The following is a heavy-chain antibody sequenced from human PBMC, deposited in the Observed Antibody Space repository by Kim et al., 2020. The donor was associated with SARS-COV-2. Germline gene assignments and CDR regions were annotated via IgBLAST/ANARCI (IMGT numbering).Heavy chain of an antibody. CDR1: GGSISSSNW. CDR3: ARDKPVTYDFWSGSPADNWFDP. V-gene: IGHV4-4*02. Sequence: SETLSLTCAVSGGSISSSNWWSWVRQPPGKGLEWIGEIYHSGSTNYNPSLKSRVTISVDKSKNQFSLKLSSVTAADTAVYYCARDKPVTYDFWSGSPADNWFDPWGQGTLVTFSS. D-gene: IGHD3-3*01. J-gene: IGHJ5*02. CDR2: IYHSGST.